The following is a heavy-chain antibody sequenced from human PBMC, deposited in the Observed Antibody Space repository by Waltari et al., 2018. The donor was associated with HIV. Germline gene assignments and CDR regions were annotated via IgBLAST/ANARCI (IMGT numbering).Heavy chain of an antibody. Sequence: EVQLVESGGGLVKPGGSLRLASAGPGVTVSSYGMNGVSQAPGKGLEWVAYISSSSGHMKYADSVKGRFTSSRDNAKNSLYLQINSLRAEDTAVYYCASRSSGRVAYGLDVWGQGTTVIVSS. D-gene: IGHD6-19*01. CDR3: ASRSSGRVAYGLDV. CDR2: ISSSSGHM. J-gene: IGHJ6*02. V-gene: IGHV3-21*01. CDR1: GVTVSSYG.